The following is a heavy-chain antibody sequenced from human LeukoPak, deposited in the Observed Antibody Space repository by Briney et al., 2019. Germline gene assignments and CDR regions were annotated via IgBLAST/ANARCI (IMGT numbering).Heavy chain of an antibody. V-gene: IGHV3-21*01. CDR2: ISSSSNYI. CDR1: GFTFSSYS. J-gene: IGHJ4*02. CDR3: ARDGSGYSGYGDFDY. Sequence: GGSLRLSCAASGFTFSSYSMNWVRQAPGKGLEWVSSISSSSNYIYYADSVKGRFTISRDNAKNSLFLQMNSLRAEDTAVYYCARDGSGYSGYGDFDYWGQGTLVTVSS. D-gene: IGHD5-12*01.